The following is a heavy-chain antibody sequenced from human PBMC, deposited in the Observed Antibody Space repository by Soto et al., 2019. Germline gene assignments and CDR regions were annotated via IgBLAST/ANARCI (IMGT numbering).Heavy chain of an antibody. J-gene: IGHJ4*02. CDR1: GFSLSTSGVG. V-gene: IGHV2-5*02. D-gene: IGHD5-12*01. CDR3: AHVYGGYDNFDY. Sequence: QITLKESGPTLVKPTQTLTLTCTFSGFSLSTSGVGVGWIRQPPGKALEWLALIYWDDDKRYSPSLKSRLTITKDTAKNQVVLTLTNMDPVDTATYYCAHVYGGYDNFDYWGQGTLGTVSS. CDR2: IYWDDDK.